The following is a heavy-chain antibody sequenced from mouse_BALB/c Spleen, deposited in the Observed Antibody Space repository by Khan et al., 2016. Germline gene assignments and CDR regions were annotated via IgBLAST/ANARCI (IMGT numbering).Heavy chain of an antibody. CDR3: TYYGNYDY. CDR2: INPSTGYT. D-gene: IGHD2-10*01. J-gene: IGHJ2*01. CDR1: GYTFTSYW. V-gene: IGHV1-7*01. Sequence: QVQLKQSGAELAKPGASVKMSCKATGYTFTSYWMHWVKQRPGQGLEWIGYINPSTGYTEYNQKFKDKATLTADKSSSTAYMQLSSLTSEDSAVYYCTYYGNYDYWDQGTTLTVSS.